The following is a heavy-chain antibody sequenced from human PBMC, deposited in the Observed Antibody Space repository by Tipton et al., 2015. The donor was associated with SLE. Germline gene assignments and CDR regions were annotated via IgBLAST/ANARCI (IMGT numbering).Heavy chain of an antibody. CDR3: TRYGY. V-gene: IGHV3-73*01. CDR1: GFTFSGSS. J-gene: IGHJ4*02. Sequence: SLRLSCAASGFTFSGSSMHWVRQASGKGLEWVGRVGRKADNYATSYAASVKGRFTISRDDSKNTTYLQMNSLKNEDTAVYYCTRYGYWGQGTLVTVST. D-gene: IGHD4-17*01. CDR2: VGRKADNYAT.